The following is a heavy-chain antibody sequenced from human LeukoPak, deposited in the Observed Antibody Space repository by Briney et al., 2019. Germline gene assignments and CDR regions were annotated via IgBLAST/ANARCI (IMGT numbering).Heavy chain of an antibody. CDR2: ISGSGSTI. D-gene: IGHD1-26*01. V-gene: IGHV3-48*03. CDR1: GFTFSSYE. J-gene: IGHJ4*02. CDR3: ARGGSYVGYYFDY. Sequence: PGGSLRLSCAASGFTFSSYEMNWVRQAPGKGLEWISYISGSGSTIYYADSVKGRFTVSRDNAKKSLYLQMNRLRAEDTAVYYCARGGSYVGYYFDYWGQGTLVTVSS.